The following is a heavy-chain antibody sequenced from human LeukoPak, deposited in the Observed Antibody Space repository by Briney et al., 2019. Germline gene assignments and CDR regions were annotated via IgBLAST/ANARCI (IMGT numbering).Heavy chain of an antibody. V-gene: IGHV3-48*03. CDR1: RFTFSSYG. CDR2: ISSSGRTI. CDR3: ARGIGSSSWPLAL. Sequence: PGGSLRLSCAASRFTFSSYGMNWVRQAPGKGLEWVSYISSSGRTIYYADSVKGRFTFSRDNAKNSLYLQMNSLRAEDTAVYYCARGIGSSSWPLALWGQGTLVTVSS. D-gene: IGHD6-13*01. J-gene: IGHJ4*02.